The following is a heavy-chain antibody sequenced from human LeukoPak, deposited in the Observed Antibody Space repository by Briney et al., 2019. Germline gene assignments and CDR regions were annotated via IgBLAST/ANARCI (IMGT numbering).Heavy chain of an antibody. CDR3: GRDSGSYGNDY. D-gene: IGHD1-26*01. J-gene: IGHJ4*02. Sequence: SETLSLTCTDSGGSITSSGDYWGWVRQPPGKGLEWVGSIYYRGDTFYNPSLNSRVTIYIDTPKNQFSLELSSVTAADTAVYYCGRDSGSYGNDYWGQGTLVTVSS. CDR1: GGSITSSGDY. CDR2: IYYRGDT. V-gene: IGHV4-39*01.